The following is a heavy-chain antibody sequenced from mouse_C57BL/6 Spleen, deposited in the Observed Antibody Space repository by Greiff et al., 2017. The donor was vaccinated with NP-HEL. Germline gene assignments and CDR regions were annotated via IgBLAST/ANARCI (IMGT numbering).Heavy chain of an antibody. J-gene: IGHJ4*01. CDR1: GFTFSDYG. CDR3: ARSITAVITTGYYAMDY. V-gene: IGHV5-17*01. Sequence: EVQRVESGGGLVKPGGSLKLSCAASGFTFSDYGMHWVRQAPEKGLEWVAYISSGSSTIYYADTVKGRFTISRDNAKNTLFLQMTSLRSEDTAMYYCARSITAVITTGYYAMDYWGQGTSVTVSS. CDR2: ISSGSSTI. D-gene: IGHD1-1*01.